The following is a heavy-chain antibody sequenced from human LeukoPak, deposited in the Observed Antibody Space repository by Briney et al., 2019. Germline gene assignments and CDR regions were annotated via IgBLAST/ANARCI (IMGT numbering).Heavy chain of an antibody. V-gene: IGHV3-30-3*01. CDR2: ISYDGSNK. J-gene: IGHJ4*02. CDR1: GFTFSSYA. CDR3: ATGKNYDFWSGQLDY. D-gene: IGHD3-3*01. Sequence: GRSLRLSCAASGFTFSSYAMHWVRQAPGKGLEWVAVISYDGSNKYYADSVKGRFTISRDNSKNTLYLQMNSLRAEDTAVYYCATGKNYDFWSGQLDYWGQGTLVTVSS.